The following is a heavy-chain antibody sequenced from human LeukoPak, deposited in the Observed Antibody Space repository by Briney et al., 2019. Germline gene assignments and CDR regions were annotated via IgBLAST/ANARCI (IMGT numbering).Heavy chain of an antibody. CDR3: TRRSGYSYGDAFDI. Sequence: GRSLRFSCTASGFTFGDYAMSWVRQAPGKGLEWVGFIRSKAYGGTAEYAASVKGRFTISRDDSKSIAYLQVNSLKTEDTAVYYCTRRSGYSYGDAFDIWGQGTMVTVSS. D-gene: IGHD5-18*01. CDR2: IRSKAYGGTA. J-gene: IGHJ3*02. CDR1: GFTFGDYA. V-gene: IGHV3-49*04.